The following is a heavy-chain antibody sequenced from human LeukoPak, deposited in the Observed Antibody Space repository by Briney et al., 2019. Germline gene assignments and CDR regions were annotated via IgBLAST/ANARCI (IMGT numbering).Heavy chain of an antibody. CDR2: ISGRTGGT. Sequence: GGSLRLPCAASGFTYNTNAMGWVRQAPGKGLEWVSAISGRTGGTYYADSVKGRFTISRDNSKSTLYLQMDSLRAEDTAVYYCARCGNSGCHLIDYWGQGTLVTVSS. CDR1: GFTYNTNA. V-gene: IGHV3-23*01. CDR3: ARCGNSGCHLIDY. D-gene: IGHD5-12*01. J-gene: IGHJ4*02.